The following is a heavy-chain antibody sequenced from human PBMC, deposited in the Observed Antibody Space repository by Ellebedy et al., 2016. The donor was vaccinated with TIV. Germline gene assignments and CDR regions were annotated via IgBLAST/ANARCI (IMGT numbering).Heavy chain of an antibody. CDR3: GGSRDGYIDY. J-gene: IGHJ4*02. CDR1: GGSISSYY. Sequence: MPSETLSLTCTVSGGSISSYYWSWIRQPPGKGLEWIGYIYYSGSTNYNPSLKSRVTISVDTSKNQFSLKLSSVTAADTAVYYCGGSRDGYIDYWGQGTPVTVSS. V-gene: IGHV4-59*12. CDR2: IYYSGST. D-gene: IGHD5-24*01.